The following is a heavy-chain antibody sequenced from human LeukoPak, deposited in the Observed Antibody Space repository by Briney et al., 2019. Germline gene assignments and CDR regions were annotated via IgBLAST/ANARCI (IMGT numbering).Heavy chain of an antibody. D-gene: IGHD1-1*01. Sequence: GGSLRLSCAASGFTFSSYWMSWVRQAPGKGLEWVSYISSSGSTIYYADSVKGRFTISRDNAKNSLYLQMNSLRAEDTAVYYCAKVQLERRGPDYWGQGTLVTVSS. J-gene: IGHJ4*02. CDR1: GFTFSSYW. CDR2: ISSSGSTI. CDR3: AKVQLERRGPDY. V-gene: IGHV3-48*04.